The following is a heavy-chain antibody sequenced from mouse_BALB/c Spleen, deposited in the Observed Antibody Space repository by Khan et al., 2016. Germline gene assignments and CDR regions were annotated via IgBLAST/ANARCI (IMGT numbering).Heavy chain of an antibody. J-gene: IGHJ4*01. V-gene: IGHV2-6-4*01. CDR3: ASSLLWPVLYY. CDR1: GFSLSRYS. CDR2: IWGGGST. Sequence: QVQLKESGPGLVAPSQSLSITCTVSGFSLSRYSVHWVRQPPGKGLEWLGMIWGGGSTDYNSALKSRLSLTKDNSKSQVLLKMNSLQTDDTAMYFCASSLLWPVLYYWGQGTSVTVSS. D-gene: IGHD2-10*01.